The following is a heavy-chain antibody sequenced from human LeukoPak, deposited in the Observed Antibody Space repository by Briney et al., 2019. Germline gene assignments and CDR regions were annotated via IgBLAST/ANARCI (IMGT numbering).Heavy chain of an antibody. V-gene: IGHV4-59*11. CDR2: IYYSGST. CDR1: GGSISSHY. J-gene: IGHJ4*02. D-gene: IGHD3-3*01. CDR3: AVDYRTHYDFWSD. Sequence: PSETLSLTCTVSGGSISSHYWSWIRQPPGKGLEWIGYIYYSGSTNYNPSLKSRVTISVDTSKNQFSLKLSSVTAADTAVYYCAVDYRTHYDFWSDWGQGTLVTVSS.